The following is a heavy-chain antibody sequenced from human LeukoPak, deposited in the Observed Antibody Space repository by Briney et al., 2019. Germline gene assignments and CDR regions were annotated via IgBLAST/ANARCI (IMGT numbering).Heavy chain of an antibody. CDR3: ARDGHAGGTSALDY. Sequence: GGSLRLSCAASGFTFGNYWINWVRQAPGKGLEWVSYISSSSSAIYYADSVKGRFTISRDNAKNSLFLQMNSLRDEDTALYYCARDGHAGGTSALDYWGQGTLVTVSS. CDR2: ISSSSSAI. D-gene: IGHD6-13*01. V-gene: IGHV3-48*02. CDR1: GFTFGNYW. J-gene: IGHJ4*02.